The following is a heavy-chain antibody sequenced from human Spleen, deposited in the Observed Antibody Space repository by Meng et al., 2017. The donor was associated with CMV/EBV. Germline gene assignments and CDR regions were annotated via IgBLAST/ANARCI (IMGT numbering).Heavy chain of an antibody. CDR2: IYYSGST. CDR3: ARVLHHYHGMDV. J-gene: IGHJ6*02. V-gene: IGHV4-31*03. Sequence: SETLSLTCTVSGGSISSGGYYWSWIRQHPGKGLEWIGYIYYSGSTYYNPSLKSRVTISVDTSKNQFSLNLKFVTAADTATYYCARVLHHYHGMDVWGQGTTVTVSS. CDR1: GGSISSGGYY.